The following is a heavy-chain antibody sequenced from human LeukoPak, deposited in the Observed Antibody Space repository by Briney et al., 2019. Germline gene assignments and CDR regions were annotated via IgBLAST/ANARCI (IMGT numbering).Heavy chain of an antibody. D-gene: IGHD2-15*01. J-gene: IGHJ4*02. V-gene: IGHV3-66*01. Sequence: PGGSLRLSCAASGFTVSSNYMSWFRQAAGKGLEWVSVIYSGGSTYYADPVKGRFSISRDNSKNTLHLQMNSLRVEDTAVYYCARDFCSAGSCYPDNWGQVTLVTVSS. CDR3: ARDFCSAGSCYPDN. CDR1: GFTVSSNY. CDR2: IYSGGST.